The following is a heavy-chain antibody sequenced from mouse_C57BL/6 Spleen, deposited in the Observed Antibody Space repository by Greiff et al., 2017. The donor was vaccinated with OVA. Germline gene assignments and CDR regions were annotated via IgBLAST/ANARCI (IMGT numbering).Heavy chain of an antibody. CDR2: IYPRDGST. CDR3: AREGTEYFDY. V-gene: IGHV1-85*01. Sequence: VKLMESGPELVNPGASVKLSCKASGYTFTSYDINWVKQRPGQGLEWIGWIYPRDGSTKYNEKFKGKATLTGDTSSSTAYMELHSRTSEDSAVYFCAREGTEYFDYWGQGTTLTVSS. D-gene: IGHD3-3*01. CDR1: GYTFTSYD. J-gene: IGHJ2*01.